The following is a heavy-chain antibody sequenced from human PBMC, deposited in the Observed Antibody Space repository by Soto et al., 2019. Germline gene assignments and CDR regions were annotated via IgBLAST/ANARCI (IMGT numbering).Heavy chain of an antibody. Sequence: QVQLVQSGAEVKKPGSSVKVSCKASGGTFSSYAISWVRQAPGQGLEWMGGIIPIFGTPKYAQKFRERVMISGDESTTTSYIQMMSPRSHDSAVHYCARMRRGSSSWYPPFHAWGQGTPVTVSA. CDR3: ARMRRGSSSWYPPFHA. CDR1: GGTFSSYA. D-gene: IGHD6-13*01. V-gene: IGHV1-69*12. J-gene: IGHJ1*01. CDR2: IIPIFGTP.